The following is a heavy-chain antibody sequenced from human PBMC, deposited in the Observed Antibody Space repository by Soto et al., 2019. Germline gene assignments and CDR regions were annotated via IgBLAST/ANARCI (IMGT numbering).Heavy chain of an antibody. CDR2: SSSSGISK. V-gene: IGHV3-11*01. J-gene: IGHJ1*01. Sequence: QVPLVESGGGLVKPGGSLRLSCAASGFTFSHYYINWIRQAPGKGLEWISYSSSSGISKYYADSVKGRFTISRDNAKNSVYLQMNCLKAGDTAVYYCARDYDSGYSGYVSDWGQGTLVTVSS. CDR3: ARDYDSGYSGYVSD. CDR1: GFTFSHYY. D-gene: IGHD5-12*01.